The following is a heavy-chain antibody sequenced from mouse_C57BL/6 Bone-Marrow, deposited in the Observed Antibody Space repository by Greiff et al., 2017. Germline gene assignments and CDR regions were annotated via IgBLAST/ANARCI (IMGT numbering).Heavy chain of an antibody. CDR1: GYSFTGYY. CDR2: INPSTGGT. J-gene: IGHJ2*01. Sequence: DVKLVESGPELVKPGASVKISCKASGYSFTGYYMNWVKQSPEKSLEWIGEINPSTGGTTYNQKFKAKATLTVDKSSSTAYMQLKSLTSEDSAVYYCAIDGYYFDYWGQGTTLTVSS. CDR3: AIDGYYFDY. V-gene: IGHV1-42*01.